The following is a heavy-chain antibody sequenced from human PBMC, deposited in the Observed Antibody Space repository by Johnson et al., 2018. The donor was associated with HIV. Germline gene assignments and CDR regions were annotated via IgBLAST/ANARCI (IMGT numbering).Heavy chain of an antibody. J-gene: IGHJ3*02. CDR1: RFTFSNYA. CDR3: ARKSVINFDAFDI. V-gene: IGHV3-30*04. D-gene: IGHD4-23*01. CDR2: ISYGGNEK. Sequence: QVQLVESGGGLVQPGGSLRLSCAASRFTFSNYAMHWVHQAPGQGLEWVAIISYGGNEKYYADSVTGRFTISRDDSKNTLLLQMNSLRAEDTAVYFCARKSVINFDAFDIWGQGTLVIVSS.